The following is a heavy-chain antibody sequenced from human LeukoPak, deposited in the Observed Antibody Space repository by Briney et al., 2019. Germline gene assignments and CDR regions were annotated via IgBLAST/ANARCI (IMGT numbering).Heavy chain of an antibody. V-gene: IGHV1-69*13. D-gene: IGHD5-18*01. Sequence: EASVKVSCKASGGTFSSYAISWVRQAPGQGLEWMGGIIPIFGTANYAQKFQGRVTITADESTSTAYMELSRLRSEDTAVYYCAISPEVTHFDYWAREPWSPSPQ. CDR1: GGTFSSYA. J-gene: IGHJ4*02. CDR2: IIPIFGTA. CDR3: AISPEVTHFDY.